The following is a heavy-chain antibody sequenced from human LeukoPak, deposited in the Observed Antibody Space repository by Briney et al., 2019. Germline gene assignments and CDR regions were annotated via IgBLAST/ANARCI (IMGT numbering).Heavy chain of an antibody. V-gene: IGHV1-8*03. CDR3: ARDRDGFGELLTGGHFDY. CDR2: MNPNSGNT. J-gene: IGHJ4*02. CDR1: GYTFTSYD. Sequence: ASVKVSCKASGYTFTSYDINWVRQATGQGLEWMGWMNPNSGNTGYAQKFQGRVTITRNTSISTAYMELRSLRSDDTAVYYCARDRDGFGELLTGGHFDYWGQGTLVTVSS. D-gene: IGHD3-10*01.